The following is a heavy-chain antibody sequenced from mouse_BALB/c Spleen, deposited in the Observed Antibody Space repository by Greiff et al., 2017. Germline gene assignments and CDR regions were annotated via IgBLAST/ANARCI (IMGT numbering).Heavy chain of an antibody. D-gene: IGHD1-1*01. CDR3: ARGGDYYGSSPWFAY. CDR1: GFTFSSFG. CDR2: ISSGSSTI. Sequence: EVKLVESGGGLVQPGGSRKLSCAASGFTFSSFGMHWVRQAPEKGLEWVAYISSGSSTIYYADTVKGRFTISRDNPKNTLFLQMTSLRSEDTAMYYCARGGDYYGSSPWFAYWGQGTLVTVSA. J-gene: IGHJ3*01. V-gene: IGHV5-17*02.